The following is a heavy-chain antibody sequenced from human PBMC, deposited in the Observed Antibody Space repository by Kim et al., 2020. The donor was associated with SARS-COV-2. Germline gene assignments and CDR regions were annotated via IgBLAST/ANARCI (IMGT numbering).Heavy chain of an antibody. CDR3: ARGLAAAGAYYYGMDV. V-gene: IGHV1-46*01. CDR2: INPSGGST. CDR1: GYTFTSYY. Sequence: ASVKVSCKASGYTFTSYYMHWVRQAPGQGLEWMGIINPSGGSTSYAQKFQGRVTMTRDTSTSTVYMELSSLRSEDTAVYYCARGLAAAGAYYYGMDVWGQGTTVTVSS. J-gene: IGHJ6*02. D-gene: IGHD6-13*01.